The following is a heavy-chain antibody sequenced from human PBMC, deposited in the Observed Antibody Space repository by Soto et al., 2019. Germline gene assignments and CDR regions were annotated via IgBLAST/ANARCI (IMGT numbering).Heavy chain of an antibody. CDR2: ISGSGGST. J-gene: IGHJ4*02. Sequence: GGSLRLSCAASGFTFSSYGMHWVRQAPGKGLEWVSGISGSGGSTYYADSVKGRFTISRDNSKNTLYLQMNSLRAEDTAVYYCAKVPYDFWSGYYPPLYFDYWGQGTLVTVSS. CDR3: AKVPYDFWSGYYPPLYFDY. CDR1: GFTFSSYG. V-gene: IGHV3-23*01. D-gene: IGHD3-3*01.